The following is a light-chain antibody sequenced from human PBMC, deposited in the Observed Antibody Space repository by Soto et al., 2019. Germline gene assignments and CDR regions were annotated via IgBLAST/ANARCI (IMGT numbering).Light chain of an antibody. CDR3: CSYAGSSTFGV. V-gene: IGLV2-23*03. Sequence: QSVLTQPASVSGSPGQSITISCTGTSSDVGSYNLVSWYQQHPGKAPKFMIYEGSKRPSGVSNRFSGSKSGNTASLTISGLQAEDEADYYCCSYAGSSTFGVFGGGTKLTVL. CDR1: SSDVGSYNL. CDR2: EGS. J-gene: IGLJ3*02.